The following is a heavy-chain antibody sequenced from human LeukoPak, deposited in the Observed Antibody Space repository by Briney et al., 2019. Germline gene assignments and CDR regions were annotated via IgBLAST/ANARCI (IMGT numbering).Heavy chain of an antibody. CDR1: GYTFTGYY. V-gene: IGHV1-2*04. CDR2: INPNSGGT. Sequence: ASVKVSCKASGYTFTGYYMHWVRQAPGQGLEWMGWINPNSGGTNYAQKFQGWATMTRDTSISTAYMELSRLRYDDTAVYYCARGEDIVVVVPAATYYGMDVWGQGTTVTVSS. J-gene: IGHJ6*02. CDR3: ARGEDIVVVVPAATYYGMDV. D-gene: IGHD2-2*01.